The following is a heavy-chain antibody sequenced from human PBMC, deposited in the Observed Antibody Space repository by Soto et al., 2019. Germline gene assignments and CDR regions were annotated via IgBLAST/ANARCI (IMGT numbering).Heavy chain of an antibody. Sequence: EVQLLESGGGLVQPGGSLRFSCAASGFTFSSYAMSWVRQAPGKGLEWVSAISGSGGSTYYADSVKGRFTISRDNSKNTLYLQMNSLRAEDTAVYYCATRPYCSSTSCVDYWGQGTLVTVSS. CDR3: ATRPYCSSTSCVDY. V-gene: IGHV3-23*01. J-gene: IGHJ4*02. CDR1: GFTFSSYA. D-gene: IGHD2-2*01. CDR2: ISGSGGST.